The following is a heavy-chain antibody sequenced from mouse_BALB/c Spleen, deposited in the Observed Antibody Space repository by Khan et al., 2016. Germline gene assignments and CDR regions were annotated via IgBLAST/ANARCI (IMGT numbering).Heavy chain of an antibody. V-gene: IGHV1-87*01. J-gene: IGHJ4*01. D-gene: IGHD2-4*01. CDR1: GYTFTSYW. CDR2: IYPGDGDT. CDR3: ARGGYDYPYAMDY. Sequence: QVQLQQSGAELARPGASVKLSCKASGYTFTSYWMQWVKQRPGQGLEWIGAIYPGDGDTRYTQTFKGKATLTADKSSSTAYMQLSSLASEDSAVYYCARGGYDYPYAMDYWGQGTSVTVSS.